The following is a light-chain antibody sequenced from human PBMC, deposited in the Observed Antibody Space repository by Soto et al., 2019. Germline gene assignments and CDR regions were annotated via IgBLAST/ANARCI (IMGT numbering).Light chain of an antibody. CDR2: EVN. Sequence: QSALTQPASVSGSPGQSITISCTGTSSDVGGYKFVSWYQHHPGKAPKLMIYEVNNRPSGVSDRFSGSKSGNTASLTISGLQPDDEADYYCLSYTSANTRVFGGGTKVTVL. CDR3: LSYTSANTRV. J-gene: IGLJ3*02. CDR1: SSDVGGYKF. V-gene: IGLV2-14*01.